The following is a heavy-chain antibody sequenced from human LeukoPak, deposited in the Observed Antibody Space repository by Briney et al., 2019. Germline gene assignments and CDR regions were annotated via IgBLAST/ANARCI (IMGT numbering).Heavy chain of an antibody. CDR2: ISSSSYI. Sequence: PGGSLRLSCAASGFTFSSYSMNWVRQAPGKGLEWVSSISSSSYIYYADSVKGRFTISRDNAKNSLYLQMNSLRAEDTAVYYCAMFVPAAGLHFDYWGQGTLVTVSS. J-gene: IGHJ4*02. CDR3: AMFVPAAGLHFDY. V-gene: IGHV3-21*04. CDR1: GFTFSSYS. D-gene: IGHD2-2*01.